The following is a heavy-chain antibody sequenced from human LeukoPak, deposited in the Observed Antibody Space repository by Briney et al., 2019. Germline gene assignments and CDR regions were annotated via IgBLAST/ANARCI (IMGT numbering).Heavy chain of an antibody. CDR1: GYTFTGYY. CDR3: ARDPSNSGYDYLYYFDY. CDR2: INPDNGGT. V-gene: IGHV1-2*02. J-gene: IGHJ4*02. D-gene: IGHD5-12*01. Sequence: GASVTVSCEASGYTFTGYYMHWVRQAPGQGLEWMGWINPDNGGTNYAQKFQGRVTMTRDMSISTAYMELSRLRSDDTAVYYCARDPSNSGYDYLYYFDYWGQGTLVTVSS.